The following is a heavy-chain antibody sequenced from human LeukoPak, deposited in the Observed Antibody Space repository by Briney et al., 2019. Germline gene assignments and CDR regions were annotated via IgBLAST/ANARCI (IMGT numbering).Heavy chain of an antibody. Sequence: SETLSLTCTVSGYSISSGYYWGWIRQPPGKGLEWIGSIYHSGSTYYNPSLKSRVTISVDTSKSQFSLKLSSVTAADTAVYYCARDKYYYGSGSYVHFDYWGQGTLVTVPS. CDR3: ARDKYYYGSGSYVHFDY. J-gene: IGHJ4*02. V-gene: IGHV4-38-2*02. CDR1: GYSISSGYY. CDR2: IYHSGST. D-gene: IGHD3-10*01.